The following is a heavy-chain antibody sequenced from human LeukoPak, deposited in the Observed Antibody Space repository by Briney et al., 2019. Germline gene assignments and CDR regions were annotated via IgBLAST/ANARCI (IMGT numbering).Heavy chain of an antibody. D-gene: IGHD2-2*02. CDR1: GYSISSGYY. CDR2: IYHSGNT. CDR3: ARGTKTYTRKNWFDP. V-gene: IGHV4-38-2*02. J-gene: IGHJ5*02. Sequence: SETLSLTCSVSGYSISSGYYWGWIRQPPGQGLEWIGSIYHSGNTYYNPSLKSRVTISVDTSKNQFSLKLTSVTAADTAVYYCARGTKTYTRKNWFDPWGQGTLVTVSS.